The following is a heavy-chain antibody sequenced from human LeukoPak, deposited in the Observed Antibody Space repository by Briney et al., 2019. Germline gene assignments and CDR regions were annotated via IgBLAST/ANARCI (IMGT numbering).Heavy chain of an antibody. D-gene: IGHD3-3*01. J-gene: IGHJ3*02. V-gene: IGHV4-34*01. CDR1: GGSFSGYY. CDR2: INHSGST. Sequence: SETLSLTCAVYGGSFSGYYWSWIRQPPGKGLEWIGEINHSGSTNYNPSLKSRVTISVDTSKNQFSLKLSSVTAADTAVYYCSRGDFSSGPSRDAFDIWGQGTTVTVSS. CDR3: SRGDFSSGPSRDAFDI.